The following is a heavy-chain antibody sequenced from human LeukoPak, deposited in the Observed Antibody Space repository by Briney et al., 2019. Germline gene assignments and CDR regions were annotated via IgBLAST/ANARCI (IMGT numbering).Heavy chain of an antibody. CDR2: IYYSGST. CDR3: AREGYYGSGSYLRDY. J-gene: IGHJ4*02. D-gene: IGHD3-10*01. Sequence: PSETLSLTCTVSGDSMSSSHYCWGWIRQPPGKGLEWIGSIYYSGSTYYNPSLKSRVTMSVDTSKNQFSLKLSSVTAADTAVYYCAREGYYGSGSYLRDYWGQGTLVTVSS. CDR1: GDSMSSSHYC. V-gene: IGHV4-39*02.